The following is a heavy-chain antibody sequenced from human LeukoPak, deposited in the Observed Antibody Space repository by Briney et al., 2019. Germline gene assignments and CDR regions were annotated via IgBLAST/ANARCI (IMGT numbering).Heavy chain of an antibody. CDR3: ARDPRAGAWVDYGQVDY. CDR2: ISAYNGNT. Sequence: ASVTVSCKASGYTFTSYGISWVRQAPGQGLEWMGWISAYNGNTNYAQKLQGRVTMTTDTSTSTAYMELRSLRSDDTAVYYCARDPRAGAWVDYGQVDYWGQGTLVTVSS. V-gene: IGHV1-18*01. J-gene: IGHJ4*02. CDR1: GYTFTSYG. D-gene: IGHD4/OR15-4a*01.